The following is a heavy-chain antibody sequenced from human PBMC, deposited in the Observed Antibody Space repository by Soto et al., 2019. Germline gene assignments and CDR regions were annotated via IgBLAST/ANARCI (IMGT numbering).Heavy chain of an antibody. D-gene: IGHD5-18*01. Sequence: ASVKVSCKASGYTFTSYGISWVRQAPGQGLEWMGWISAYNGNTNYAQKLQGRVTMTTDTSTSTAYMELRSLRSDDTAVYYCARDLQRPHGSYPTAHYWGPGTLVTVSS. CDR1: GYTFTSYG. V-gene: IGHV1-18*04. CDR2: ISAYNGNT. J-gene: IGHJ4*02. CDR3: ARDLQRPHGSYPTAHY.